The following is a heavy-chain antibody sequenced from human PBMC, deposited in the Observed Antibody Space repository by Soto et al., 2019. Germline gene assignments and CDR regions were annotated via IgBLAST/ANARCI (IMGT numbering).Heavy chain of an antibody. CDR1: GGSISSYY. CDR2: IYYSGST. Sequence: PSETLSLTCTVSGGSISSYYWSWIRQPPGKGLEWIGYIYYSGSTNYNPSLKSRVTISVDTSKNQFSLKLSSVTAADTAVYYCARADYYGSGSYYIPSDYHYYYGMDVWGQGTTVTVSS. D-gene: IGHD3-10*01. J-gene: IGHJ6*02. CDR3: ARADYYGSGSYYIPSDYHYYYGMDV. V-gene: IGHV4-59*01.